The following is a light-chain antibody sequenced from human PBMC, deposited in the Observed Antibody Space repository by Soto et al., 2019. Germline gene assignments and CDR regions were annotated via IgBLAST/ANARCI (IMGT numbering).Light chain of an antibody. CDR2: DTN. CDR1: TGAVTSGHY. CDR3: LLFYSGPGV. V-gene: IGLV7-46*01. Sequence: QAVVTQEPSLTVSPGGTVTLTCDSSTGAVTSGHYPYWFQQKPGQAPRTLIYDTNNRHSWTPARFSGSLLGGKAALTLSGAQPEDEAEYYCLLFYSGPGVFGGGTKLTVL. J-gene: IGLJ3*02.